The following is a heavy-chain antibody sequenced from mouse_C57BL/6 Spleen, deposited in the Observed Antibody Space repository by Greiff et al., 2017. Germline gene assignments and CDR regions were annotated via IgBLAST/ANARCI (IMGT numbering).Heavy chain of an antibody. J-gene: IGHJ3*01. CDR3: ARQGLTGTWFAY. D-gene: IGHD4-1*01. V-gene: IGHV5-17*01. Sequence: EVQGVESGGGLVKPGGSLTLSCAASGFTFSDYGMHWVRQAPEKGLEWVAYISSGSSTIYYADTVKGRFTISRDNAKNTLFLQMTSLRSEDTAMYYCARQGLTGTWFAYWGQGTLVTVSA. CDR2: ISSGSSTI. CDR1: GFTFSDYG.